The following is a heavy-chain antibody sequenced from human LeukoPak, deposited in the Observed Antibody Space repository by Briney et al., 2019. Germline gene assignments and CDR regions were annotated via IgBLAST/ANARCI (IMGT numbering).Heavy chain of an antibody. Sequence: GGSLRLSCAASGFTFSSYGMHWVRQAPGKGLEWVAVIWYDGSNKYYADSVKGRFTISRDNSKNTLYLQMNSPRAEDTAVYYCARDALGYSYGDYWGQGTLVTVSS. CDR1: GFTFSSYG. CDR3: ARDALGYSYGDY. D-gene: IGHD5-18*01. V-gene: IGHV3-33*01. J-gene: IGHJ4*02. CDR2: IWYDGSNK.